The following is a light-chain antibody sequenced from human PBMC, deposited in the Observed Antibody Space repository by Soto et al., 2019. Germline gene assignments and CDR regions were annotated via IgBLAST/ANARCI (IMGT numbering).Light chain of an antibody. Sequence: EIVLTQSPGPLSLSPGERATLSCRASQSVSSSYLAWYQQKPGQAPRLLIYGASSRATGIPDRFSASGSGTDFTLTIRRLGPEDFAVYYCQQYGSSPCTFGQGTKVESK. CDR3: QQYGSSPCT. CDR2: GAS. J-gene: IGKJ1*01. CDR1: QSVSSSY. V-gene: IGKV3-20*01.